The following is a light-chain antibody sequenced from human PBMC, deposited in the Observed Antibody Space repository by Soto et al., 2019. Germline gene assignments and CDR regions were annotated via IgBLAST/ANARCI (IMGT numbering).Light chain of an antibody. CDR3: QQYGSSPLIT. Sequence: EIVLTQSPATLSLSPGERATLSFMASQSVSSYLAWYQQKPGQAPRLLIYGASSRATGIPDRFSGSGSGTDFTLTISRLEPEDFAVYYCQQYGSSPLITFGQGTRLEIK. CDR2: GAS. J-gene: IGKJ5*01. V-gene: IGKV3-20*01. CDR1: QSVSSY.